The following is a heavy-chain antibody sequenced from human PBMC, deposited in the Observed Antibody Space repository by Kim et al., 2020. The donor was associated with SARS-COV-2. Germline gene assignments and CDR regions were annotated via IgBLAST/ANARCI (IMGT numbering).Heavy chain of an antibody. D-gene: IGHD4-17*01. CDR3: AKEPAAYGDYDEVQLDY. J-gene: IGHJ4*02. CDR1: GFTFRSSA. Sequence: GGSLRLSCAASGFTFRSSAILWVRQAPGNGLEWVSAIRGSGGSTYYADSVKGRFTISRDNSKNTLYLQMNSLRAEDTAVYYCAKEPAAYGDYDEVQLDYWGQGTLVTVSS. CDR2: IRGSGGST. V-gene: IGHV3-23*01.